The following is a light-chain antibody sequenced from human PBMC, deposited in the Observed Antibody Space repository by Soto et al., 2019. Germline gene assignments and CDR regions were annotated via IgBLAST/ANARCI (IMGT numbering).Light chain of an antibody. CDR2: RAS. V-gene: IGKV3-15*01. CDR1: QSISSN. Sequence: EIVMTQSPATLSVSPGERATLSCRASQSISSNLAWYQQKLGQAPRLLIYRASTRATGIPARFSGSGSGTEFTLTISRLEPEDFAVYYCQQYGSSRTFGQGTKVDIK. CDR3: QQYGSSRT. J-gene: IGKJ1*01.